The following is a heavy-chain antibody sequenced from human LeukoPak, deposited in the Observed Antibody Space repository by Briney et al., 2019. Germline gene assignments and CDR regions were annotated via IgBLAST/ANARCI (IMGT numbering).Heavy chain of an antibody. J-gene: IGHJ5*02. CDR1: GFTFSSYG. Sequence: GGSLRLSCAASGFTFSSYGMHWVRQAPGKGLEWVAVIWYDGSNKYYADSVKGRFTISRDNSKNTLYLQMNSLRAEDTAVYYCARDPTLYCSSTSCYEDGGWLDPWGQGTLVTGSS. D-gene: IGHD2-2*01. CDR3: ARDPTLYCSSTSCYEDGGWLDP. V-gene: IGHV3-33*01. CDR2: IWYDGSNK.